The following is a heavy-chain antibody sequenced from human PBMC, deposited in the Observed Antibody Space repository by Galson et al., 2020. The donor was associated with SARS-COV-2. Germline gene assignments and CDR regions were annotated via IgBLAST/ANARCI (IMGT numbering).Heavy chain of an antibody. J-gene: IGHJ4*02. D-gene: IGHD6-19*01. CDR1: GFTFSSFW. V-gene: IGHV3-74*01. Sequence: GGSLRLSCAASGFTFSSFWMHWVRQVPGKGLVWVSRINTDGSHTSYAESVKGRFTIARDNAKNTLTLQMNSLRAEDSAVYYCARAVYGSSPTPEYWGQGILVTVSS. CDR3: ARAVYGSSPTPEY. CDR2: INTDGSHT.